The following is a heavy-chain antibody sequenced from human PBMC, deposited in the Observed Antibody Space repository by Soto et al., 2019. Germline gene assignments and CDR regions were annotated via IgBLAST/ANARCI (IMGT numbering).Heavy chain of an antibody. D-gene: IGHD4-17*01. Sequence: QVQLVQSGAEVKKPGASVKVSCKASGYTFTSYDINWVRQATGQGPEWMGWMNPNSGEKGYAQKFQRRLTMTRDTTLSTAYIELSSLRFEDTAVYYCARDYGGNSGWFDPWGQGTLVTVSS. CDR2: MNPNSGEK. CDR1: GYTFTSYD. V-gene: IGHV1-8*01. J-gene: IGHJ5*02. CDR3: ARDYGGNSGWFDP.